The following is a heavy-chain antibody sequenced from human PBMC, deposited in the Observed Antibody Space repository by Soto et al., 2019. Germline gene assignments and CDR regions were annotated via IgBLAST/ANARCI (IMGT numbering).Heavy chain of an antibody. J-gene: IGHJ3*02. CDR1: GGSISSSSYY. CDR2: IYYSGST. V-gene: IGHV4-39*01. CDR3: ARLLRGGDAFDI. D-gene: IGHD3-10*01. Sequence: SETLSLTCTVSGGSISSSSYYWGWIRQPPGKGLEWIGSIYYSGSTYYNPSLKSRVTISVDTSKNQFSLKLSSVTAADTAVYYCARLLRGGDAFDIWGQGTMVTVSS.